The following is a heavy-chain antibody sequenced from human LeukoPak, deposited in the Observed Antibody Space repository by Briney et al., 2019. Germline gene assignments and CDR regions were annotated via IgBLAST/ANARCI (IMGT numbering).Heavy chain of an antibody. CDR2: IYTSGST. D-gene: IGHD1-26*01. J-gene: IGHJ5*02. CDR1: GGSISSYY. Sequence: SETLSLTCTVSGGSISSYYWSWIRQPPGKGLEWIGYIYTSGSTNYNPSLKSRVTISVDTSKNQFSLKLSSVTAADTAVYYCARQWDWFDPWGQGTLATVSS. CDR3: ARQWDWFDP. V-gene: IGHV4-4*09.